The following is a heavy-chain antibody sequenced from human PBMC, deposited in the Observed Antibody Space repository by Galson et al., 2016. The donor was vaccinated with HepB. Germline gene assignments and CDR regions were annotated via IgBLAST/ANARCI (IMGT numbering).Heavy chain of an antibody. J-gene: IGHJ5*02. V-gene: IGHV4-59*01. Sequence: SETLSLTCTVSGGSISGYYWSWIRQPPGKGLELIGYIYYSGSTNYNPSLRSRVTISVDTSKNQFSLNLSSVTAADTAVYYCAKVVGEGWFDPWGQGILVTVSS. CDR2: IYYSGST. D-gene: IGHD3-10*01. CDR3: AKVVGEGWFDP. CDR1: GGSISGYY.